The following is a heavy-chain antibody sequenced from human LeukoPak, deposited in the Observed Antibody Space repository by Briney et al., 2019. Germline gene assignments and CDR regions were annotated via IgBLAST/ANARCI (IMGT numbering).Heavy chain of an antibody. Sequence: QPSETLSLTCNVSGGSISGYHWSWIRQPPGKGLEWLGYIYYSGSSNYNPSLKSRVTMSVDTSKNQFSLKLSSVTAADTAVYYCARGVGVVVVPAARLRGETYYYMDVWGKGTTVTVSS. CDR2: IYYSGSS. CDR1: GGSISGYH. D-gene: IGHD2-2*01. J-gene: IGHJ6*03. V-gene: IGHV4-59*12. CDR3: ARGVGVVVVPAARLRGETYYYMDV.